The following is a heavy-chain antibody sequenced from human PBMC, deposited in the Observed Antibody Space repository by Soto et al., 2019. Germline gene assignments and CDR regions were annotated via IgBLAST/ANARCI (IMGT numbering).Heavy chain of an antibody. CDR1: GFTFSTYS. D-gene: IGHD2-2*02. Sequence: GGSLRLSCVGSGFTFSTYSINWVRQAPGKGLEWVSSISSRSDIYYADSVKGRFTISRDNAKNSVSLQMSSLRAEDTAVYYCAREYTAWPLAYGLDVWGQGTTVTVSS. J-gene: IGHJ6*02. CDR2: ISSRSDI. V-gene: IGHV3-21*01. CDR3: AREYTAWPLAYGLDV.